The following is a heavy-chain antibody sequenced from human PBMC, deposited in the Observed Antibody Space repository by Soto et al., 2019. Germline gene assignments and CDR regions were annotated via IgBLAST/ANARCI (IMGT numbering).Heavy chain of an antibody. J-gene: IGHJ6*02. CDR1: SGPSRSHN. CDR2: VYYTGDT. Sequence: QVQVQQSGPGLVKPSETLSLTCTVSSGPSRSHNWGWIRQTPGRGLEWIGYVYYTGDTSYNPSLKSRVTISADTSTNHISLTLRSVTAADTAVYYCVRQGIDYLHGLVDVWGQGTTVSFSS. D-gene: IGHD5-12*01. CDR3: VRQGIDYLHGLVDV. V-gene: IGHV4-59*08.